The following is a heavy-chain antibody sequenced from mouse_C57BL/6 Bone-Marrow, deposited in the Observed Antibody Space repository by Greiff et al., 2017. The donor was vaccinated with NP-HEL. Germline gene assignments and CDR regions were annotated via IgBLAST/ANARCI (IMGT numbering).Heavy chain of an antibody. D-gene: IGHD6-1*01. CDR2: IHPNSGST. CDR1: GYTFTSYW. Sequence: QVQLQQPGAELVKPGASVKLSCKASGYTFTSYWMHWVKQRPGQGLEWIGKIHPNSGSTNYNEKFKGKATLTVDKSSSTAYMQLSSLTSEDSAVYYCARRGADLDYWGQGTTLTVSS. CDR3: ARRGADLDY. J-gene: IGHJ2*01. V-gene: IGHV1-64*01.